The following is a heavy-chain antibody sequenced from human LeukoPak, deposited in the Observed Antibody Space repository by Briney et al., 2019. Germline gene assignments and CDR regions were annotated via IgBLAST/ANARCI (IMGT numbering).Heavy chain of an antibody. V-gene: IGHV3-21*01. CDR3: ARLPELPGFGDY. CDR2: ISSISTYK. Sequence: PGGSLRLSCAASGFTFSSYSMNWVRQAPGKGLEWISSISSISTYKFYADSVKGRSTISRDDSENSLYLQMNSLRVEDTAVYYCARLPELPGFGDYWGQGTLVTVSS. D-gene: IGHD3-10*01. CDR1: GFTFSSYS. J-gene: IGHJ4*02.